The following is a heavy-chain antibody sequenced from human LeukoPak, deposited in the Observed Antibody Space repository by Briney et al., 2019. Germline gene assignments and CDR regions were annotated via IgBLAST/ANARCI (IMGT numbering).Heavy chain of an antibody. Sequence: ASVKVSCKASGYTFTSYGISWVRQAPGQGLEWMGWISAYDGNTNYAQKLQGRVTMTTDTSTSTAYMELRSLRSDDTAVYYCARVLGGGIAVAGTLNYYYYGMDVWGQGTTVTVSS. CDR3: ARVLGGGIAVAGTLNYYYYGMDV. D-gene: IGHD6-19*01. J-gene: IGHJ6*02. CDR2: ISAYDGNT. V-gene: IGHV1-18*01. CDR1: GYTFTSYG.